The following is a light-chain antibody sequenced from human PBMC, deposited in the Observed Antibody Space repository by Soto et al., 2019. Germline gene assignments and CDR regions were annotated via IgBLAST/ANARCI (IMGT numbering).Light chain of an antibody. Sequence: EVVLTQSPGTLSLSPGERATLSCRASQTVSSSYLAWYQQKPGQAPRLLIYGASNRATGIPDRFSGSGSGTDFTLTINRLEPEDFVVYYCHHYGSSPPYTFGQGAKLDI. CDR3: HHYGSSPPYT. J-gene: IGKJ2*01. V-gene: IGKV3-20*01. CDR2: GAS. CDR1: QTVSSSY.